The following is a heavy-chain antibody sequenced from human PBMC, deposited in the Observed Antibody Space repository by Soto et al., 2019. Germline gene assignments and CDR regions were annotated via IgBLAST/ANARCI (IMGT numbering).Heavy chain of an antibody. CDR2: IYYSGST. CDR3: ARERSHYDILTGYYTSYGMDV. D-gene: IGHD3-9*01. V-gene: IGHV4-59*01. Sequence: SETLSLTCTVSGGSISSYYWSWIRQPPGRGLEWIGYIYYSGSTNYNPSLKSRVTISVDTSKNQFSLKLSSVTAADTAVYYCARERSHYDILTGYYTSYGMDVWGQGTTVTVS. J-gene: IGHJ6*02. CDR1: GGSISSYY.